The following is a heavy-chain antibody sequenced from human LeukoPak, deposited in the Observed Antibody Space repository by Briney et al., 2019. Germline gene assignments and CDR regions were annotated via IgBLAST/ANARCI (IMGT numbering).Heavy chain of an antibody. D-gene: IGHD5-24*01. CDR1: GGSISSYY. J-gene: IGHJ4*02. CDR3: ARAPLRVEMATIRGSYFDY. CDR2: IYYSGST. V-gene: IGHV4-59*01. Sequence: PSETLSLTCTVSGGSISSYYGSWIRQPPGKGLEWIGYIYYSGSTNYNPSLKSRVTISVDTSKNQFSLKLSSVTAADTAVYYCARAPLRVEMATIRGSYFDYWGQGTLVTVSS.